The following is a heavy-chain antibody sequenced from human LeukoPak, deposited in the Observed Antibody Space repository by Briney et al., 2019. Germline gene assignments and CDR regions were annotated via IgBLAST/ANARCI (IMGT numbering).Heavy chain of an antibody. CDR3: ARVLLPSRITMVQQIQH. V-gene: IGHV1-2*02. J-gene: IGHJ1*01. CDR2: INPNSGGT. D-gene: IGHD3-10*01. CDR1: GYTFTGYY. Sequence: ASVTVSCMASGYTFTGYYMQWVRQAPGQGLEWMGWINPNSGGTNYAQKFQGRVTMTRDTSISTAYMELSRLRSDDTAVYYCARVLLPSRITMVQQIQHWGQGTLVTVSS.